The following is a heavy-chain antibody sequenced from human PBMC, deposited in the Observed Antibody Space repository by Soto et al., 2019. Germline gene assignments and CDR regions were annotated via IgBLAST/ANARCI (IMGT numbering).Heavy chain of an antibody. D-gene: IGHD2-21*01. J-gene: IGHJ4*02. V-gene: IGHV3-21*01. Sequence: GGSLRLSCAASGFTFSYYSMTWVRQSPGRGLEWVSSISSSTTYISYADSVRGRFTISRDNAKNSLYLQMSSLRADDTAVYYCARDPVGVDSTFFFDSWGQGTLVTVSS. CDR3: ARDPVGVDSTFFFDS. CDR2: ISSSTTYI. CDR1: GFTFSYYS.